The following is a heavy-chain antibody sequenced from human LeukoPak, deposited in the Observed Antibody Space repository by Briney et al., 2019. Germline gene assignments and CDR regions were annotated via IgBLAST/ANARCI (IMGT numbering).Heavy chain of an antibody. Sequence: SETLSLTCTVSGGSISSSSYYWGWIRQPPGKGLEWIGSIYYSGSTYYNPSLKSRVTISVDTSKNQFSLKLSSVTAADTAVYYCAGTMDSSGYYYPKYFQHWGQGTLVTVSS. CDR2: IYYSGST. CDR3: AGTMDSSGYYYPKYFQH. D-gene: IGHD3-22*01. J-gene: IGHJ1*01. CDR1: GGSISSSSYY. V-gene: IGHV4-39*07.